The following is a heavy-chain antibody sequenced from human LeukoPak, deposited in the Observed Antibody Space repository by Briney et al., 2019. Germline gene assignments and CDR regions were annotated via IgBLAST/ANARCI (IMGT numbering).Heavy chain of an antibody. V-gene: IGHV3-23*01. CDR2: ISGSGDNT. D-gene: IGHD6-19*01. CDR3: AKDAGSGWETYYFDY. J-gene: IGHJ4*02. CDR1: GFTFSTYA. Sequence: GGSLRLSCAASGFTFSTYAMSWVRQAPGKGLEWVSGISGSGDNTNYADSVKGRFTISRDNAKNSLYLQMNSLRAEDMALYYCAKDAGSGWETYYFDYWGQGTLVTVSS.